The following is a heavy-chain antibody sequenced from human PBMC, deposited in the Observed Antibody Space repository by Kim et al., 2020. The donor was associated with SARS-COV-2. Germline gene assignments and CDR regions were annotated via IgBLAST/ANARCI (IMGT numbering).Heavy chain of an antibody. V-gene: IGHV3-23*01. D-gene: IGHD5-18*01. CDR1: GSTFAFA. J-gene: IGHJ5*02. Sequence: GGSLRLSCIASGSTFAFALSWVRQAPGKGLVWVSGMTSGGNTYYADSVKGRFSISRDNSKRTLYLQMNSLRVEDTAVYYCAVRQGYSYGYMEGWFDPWGQGTLVTVSS. CDR3: AVRQGYSYGYMEGWFDP. CDR2: MTSGGNT.